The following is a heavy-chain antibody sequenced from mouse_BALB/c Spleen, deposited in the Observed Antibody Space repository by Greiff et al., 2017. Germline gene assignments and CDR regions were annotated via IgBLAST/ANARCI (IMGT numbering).Heavy chain of an antibody. Sequence: DVMLVESGGGLVQPGGSRKLSCAASGFTFSSFGMHWVRQAPEKGLEWVAYISSGSSTIYYADTVKGRFTISRDNPKNTLFLQMTSLRSEDTAMYYCARGGDGYFSDYFDYWGQGTTLTVSS. D-gene: IGHD2-3*01. CDR1: GFTFSSFG. V-gene: IGHV5-17*02. CDR3: ARGGDGYFSDYFDY. CDR2: ISSGSSTI. J-gene: IGHJ2*01.